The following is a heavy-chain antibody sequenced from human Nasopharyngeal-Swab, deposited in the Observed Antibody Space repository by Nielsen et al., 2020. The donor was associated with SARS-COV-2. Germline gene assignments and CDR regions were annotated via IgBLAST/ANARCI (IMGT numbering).Heavy chain of an antibody. V-gene: IGHV3-23*01. D-gene: IGHD2-15*01. Sequence: GESLTISCAASGFTFSSYAMSWVRQAPGKGLEWVSAISGSGGSTYYADSVKGRFTISRDNSKNTLYLQMNSLRAEDTAVYYCAKRGYLGYCSGGSCFFDYWGQGTLVTVSS. CDR1: GFTFSSYA. CDR3: AKRGYLGYCSGGSCFFDY. J-gene: IGHJ4*02. CDR2: ISGSGGST.